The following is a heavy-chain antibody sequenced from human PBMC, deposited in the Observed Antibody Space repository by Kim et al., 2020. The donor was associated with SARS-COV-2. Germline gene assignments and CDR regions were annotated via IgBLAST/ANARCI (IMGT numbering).Heavy chain of an antibody. D-gene: IGHD3-10*01. CDR1: GGSISTINW. CDR3: ARDRPHTYGSGTYMDV. CDR2: IYHSGTT. Sequence: SETLSLTCAVSGGSISTINWWSWVRQPPGKGLEWIGEIYHSGTTTYNPSLESRVSISVDKSKNQFSLKLSSVTAADTAVYYCARDRPHTYGSGTYMDVWGQGTTVTASS. V-gene: IGHV4-4*02. J-gene: IGHJ6*02.